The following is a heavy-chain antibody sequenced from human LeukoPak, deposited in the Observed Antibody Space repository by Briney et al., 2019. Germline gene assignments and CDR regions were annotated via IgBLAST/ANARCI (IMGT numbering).Heavy chain of an antibody. CDR2: IYSGGST. V-gene: IGHV3-66*01. Sequence: GGSLRLSCAASGFTVSSNYMSWVRQAPGKGLEWVSVIYSGGSTYYADSVKGRFTISRDNSKNTLYLQMNSLRAEDTAVYYCAKGRDGYNSDFDYWGQGTLVTVSS. J-gene: IGHJ4*02. CDR3: AKGRDGYNSDFDY. D-gene: IGHD5-24*01. CDR1: GFTVSSNY.